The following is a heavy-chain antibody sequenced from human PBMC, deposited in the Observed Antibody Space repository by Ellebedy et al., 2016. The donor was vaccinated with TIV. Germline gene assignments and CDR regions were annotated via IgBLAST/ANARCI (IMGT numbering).Heavy chain of an antibody. CDR1: GFTFSSYG. CDR2: IWYDGSNK. J-gene: IGHJ4*02. D-gene: IGHD6-19*01. V-gene: IGHV3-33*01. Sequence: GGSLRLXCAASGFTFSSYGMHWVRQAPGKGLEWVAVIWYDGSNKYYADSVKGRFTISRDNSKNTLYLQMNSLRAEDTAVYYCARDSKLRGYSSGWYAGFDYWGQGTPVTVSS. CDR3: ARDSKLRGYSSGWYAGFDY.